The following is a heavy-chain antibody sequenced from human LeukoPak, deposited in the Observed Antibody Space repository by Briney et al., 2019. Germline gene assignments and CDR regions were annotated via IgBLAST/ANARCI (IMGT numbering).Heavy chain of an antibody. J-gene: IGHJ4*02. V-gene: IGHV4-39*01. Sequence: SETLSLTCTVSGGSISSSSYYWGWIRQPPGKGLEWIGSICYSGSTYYNPSLKSRVTISVDTSKNQFSLKLSSVTAADTAVYYCVTTTVIATVDYWGQGTLVTVSS. CDR1: GGSISSSSYY. CDR3: VTTTVIATVDY. D-gene: IGHD4-17*01. CDR2: ICYSGST.